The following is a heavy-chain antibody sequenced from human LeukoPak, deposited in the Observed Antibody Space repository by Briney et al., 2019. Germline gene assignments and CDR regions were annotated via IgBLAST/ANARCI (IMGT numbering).Heavy chain of an antibody. V-gene: IGHV4-39*07. CDR3: ARANIVVVPAAMWLAVAGTPYFDY. CDR2: INHSGST. Sequence: PSETLSLTCTVSGGSITSSAYYWSWIRQPPGEGLEWIGEINHSGSTNYNPSLKSRVTISVDTSKNQFSLKLSSVTAADTAVYYCARANIVVVPAAMWLAVAGTPYFDYWGQGTLVTVSS. D-gene: IGHD2-2*01. CDR1: GGSITSSAYY. J-gene: IGHJ4*02.